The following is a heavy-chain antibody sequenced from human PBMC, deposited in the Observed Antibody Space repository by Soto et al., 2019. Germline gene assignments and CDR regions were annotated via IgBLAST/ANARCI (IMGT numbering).Heavy chain of an antibody. CDR3: VKDGGYCSSATCYSPRNHYFDA. CDR2: IKFDGSEE. CDR1: GFDFSVYW. J-gene: IGHJ5*02. V-gene: IGHV3-7*03. D-gene: IGHD2-2*01. Sequence: PGGSLRFSXAASGFDFSVYWMSWVRQAPGKGPEWVANIKFDGSEEQYVDSVKGRFTISRDNARNSVFLQMNSLRAGDTAVYYCVKDGGYCSSATCYSPRNHYFDAWGQGTLVTVSS.